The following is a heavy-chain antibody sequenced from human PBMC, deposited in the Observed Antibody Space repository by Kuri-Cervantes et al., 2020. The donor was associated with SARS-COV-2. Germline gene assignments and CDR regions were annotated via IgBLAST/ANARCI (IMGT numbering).Heavy chain of an antibody. CDR2: ISSSSSTI. J-gene: IGHJ4*02. V-gene: IGHV3-48*01. Sequence: GESLKISCAASGFTFSSYSMNWVRQAPGKGLEWASYISSSSSTIYYADSVKGRFTISRDNAKNSLYLQMNSLRAEDTAVYYCARDGPLQGLGTAYWGQGTLVTVSS. CDR1: GFTFSSYS. CDR3: ARDGPLQGLGTAY. D-gene: IGHD2-21*02.